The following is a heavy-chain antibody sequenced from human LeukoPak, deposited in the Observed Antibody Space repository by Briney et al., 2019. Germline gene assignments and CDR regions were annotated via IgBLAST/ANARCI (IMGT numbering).Heavy chain of an antibody. Sequence: GASVKVSCKASGYTFTSYAMHWVRQAPGQRLEWMGWINAGSDNAKYLQKFQGRVTISRDTSASTAYMELRSLRSEDTAVYYCARSLGSHNFDYWGQGTLVTVSS. CDR1: GYTFTSYA. CDR2: INAGSDNA. CDR3: ARSLGSHNFDY. J-gene: IGHJ4*02. V-gene: IGHV1-3*01. D-gene: IGHD3-10*01.